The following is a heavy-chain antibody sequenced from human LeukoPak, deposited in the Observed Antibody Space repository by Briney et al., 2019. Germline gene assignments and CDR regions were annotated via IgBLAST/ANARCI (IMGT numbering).Heavy chain of an antibody. CDR2: IKQDGSEK. J-gene: IGHJ4*02. CDR1: GFTFSSYW. CDR3: ARGRYCSSTSCRAYFDY. Sequence: GGSLRLSCAASGFTFSSYWMSWVRQAPGKGLEWVANIKQDGSEKYYVDSVKGRFTISRDNAKNSLYLQMNSLRAEDTAVYYCARGRYCSSTSCRAYFDYWGQGTLVTVSS. D-gene: IGHD2-2*01. V-gene: IGHV3-7*01.